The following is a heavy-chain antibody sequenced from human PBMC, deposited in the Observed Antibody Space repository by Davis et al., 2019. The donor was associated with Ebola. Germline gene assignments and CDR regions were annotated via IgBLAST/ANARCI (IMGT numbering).Heavy chain of an antibody. CDR1: GGSVSSGSYY. CDR3: AREVGNYDTYYYYMDV. Sequence: PSETLSLTCTVSGGSVSSGSYYWSWIRQPPGKGLEWIGYIYYSGSTYYNPSLKSRVTISVDTSKNQFSLKLSSVTAADTAVYYCAREVGNYDTYYYYMDVWGKGTTVTVSS. D-gene: IGHD4-11*01. V-gene: IGHV4-61*01. J-gene: IGHJ6*03. CDR2: IYYSGST.